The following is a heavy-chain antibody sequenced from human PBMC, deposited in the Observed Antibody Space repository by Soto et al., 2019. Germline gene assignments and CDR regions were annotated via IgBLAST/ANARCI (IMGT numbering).Heavy chain of an antibody. D-gene: IGHD3-22*01. CDR3: ARDRRKNYYDSSGSLGY. Sequence: GGSLRLSCAASGFTFSSYGMHWVRQAPGKGLEWVAVIWYDGSNKYYADSVKGRFTISRDNSKNTLYLQMNSLRAEDTAVYYCARDRRKNYYDSSGSLGYWGQGTLVTVSS. V-gene: IGHV3-33*01. J-gene: IGHJ4*02. CDR1: GFTFSSYG. CDR2: IWYDGSNK.